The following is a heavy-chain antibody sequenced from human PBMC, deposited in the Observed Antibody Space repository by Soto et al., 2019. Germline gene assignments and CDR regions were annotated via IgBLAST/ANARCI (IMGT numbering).Heavy chain of an antibody. CDR3: ARVQRDTAMGHFDY. CDR1: GGSINSVDYY. CDR2: TSYFGTT. D-gene: IGHD5-18*01. J-gene: IGHJ4*02. Sequence: QVQLQESGPGLVKPSQTLSLICSVSGGSINSVDYYWAWIRQTPGKGLEWIGYTSYFGTTDYMPSLRSGVTMSVDTSKNQFSLRLSSVTAADTALYYCARVQRDTAMGHFDYWGQGTLVIVSS. V-gene: IGHV4-30-4*01.